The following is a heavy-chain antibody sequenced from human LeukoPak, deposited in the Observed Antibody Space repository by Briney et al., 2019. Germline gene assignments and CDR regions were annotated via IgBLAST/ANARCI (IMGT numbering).Heavy chain of an antibody. CDR2: IWYGGSNK. CDR1: GFTFSSYG. CDR3: AKSRSGSANWALRIFDN. Sequence: GGSLRLSCAASGFTFSSYGMHWVRQAPGKGLEWVAVIWYGGSNKYYADSVKGRFTISRDNSKNSLFVQMNSLRAEDTAIYFCAKSRSGSANWALRIFDNWGQGTLVTVSS. J-gene: IGHJ4*02. D-gene: IGHD1-1*01. V-gene: IGHV3-33*06.